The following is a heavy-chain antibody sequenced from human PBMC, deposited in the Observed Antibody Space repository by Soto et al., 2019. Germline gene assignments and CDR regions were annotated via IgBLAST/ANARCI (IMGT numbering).Heavy chain of an antibody. CDR3: AKQGGLGEFPPYLDY. CDR2: VYYTGTT. CDR1: GGSTSSVDYY. Sequence: SETLSLTCTVSGGSTSSVDYYWSWIRQPPGKGLEYIGYVYYTGTTNFNPSLKSRVTISMDTSKNQFSLNLRSVTASDPAVYYCAKQGGLGEFPPYLDYWGQGRLVTVSS. J-gene: IGHJ4*02. D-gene: IGHD3-10*01. V-gene: IGHV4-61*08.